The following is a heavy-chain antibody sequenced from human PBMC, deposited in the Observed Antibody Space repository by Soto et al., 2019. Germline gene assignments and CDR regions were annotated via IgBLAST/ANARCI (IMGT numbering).Heavy chain of an antibody. CDR3: ARDEPIVTGSAGFDS. J-gene: IGHJ4*02. V-gene: IGHV1-18*04. Sequence: QVQLVQSGAEVKKPGASVKVSCKASGYNFISYGISWVRQAPGQGLEWMGWISGYNGKTNSAQNLQGRVTMTTDTSTSTADMKLMTLTPADPAVYYCARDEPIVTGSAGFDSWGQGTLVTVSS. CDR2: ISGYNGKT. CDR1: GYNFISYG. D-gene: IGHD1-26*01.